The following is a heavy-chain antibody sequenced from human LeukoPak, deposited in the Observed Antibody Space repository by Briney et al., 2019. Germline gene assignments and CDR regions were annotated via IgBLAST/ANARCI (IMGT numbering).Heavy chain of an antibody. J-gene: IGHJ6*02. CDR3: ARPHLVGEYCDFWSGYLDV. Sequence: SVKVSCKASGGTFSSYAISWVRQAPGQGLEWMGRIIPILGIANYAQKFQGRVTITADKSTSTAYMELSSLRSEDTAVYYCARPHLVGEYCDFWSGYLDVWGQGTTVTVSS. CDR1: GGTFSSYA. V-gene: IGHV1-69*04. CDR2: IIPILGIA. D-gene: IGHD3-3*01.